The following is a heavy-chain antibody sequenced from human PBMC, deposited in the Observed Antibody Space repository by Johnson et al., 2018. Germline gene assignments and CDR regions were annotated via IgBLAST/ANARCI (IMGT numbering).Heavy chain of an antibody. Sequence: EVQLVESGGGLIQPGGSLRLSCAASGFTFSSSAMSWVRQAPGMGLEWVSTLSGSSGRTYYADSVKGRFSISRDNSKNTLYLQMNSPGVEDTAVFYCAKSQGGIAVLLATYFQRWGQGTLVTVSS. CDR2: LSGSSGRT. D-gene: IGHD6-19*01. CDR1: GFTFSSSA. J-gene: IGHJ1*01. CDR3: AKSQGGIAVLLATYFQR. V-gene: IGHV3-23*04.